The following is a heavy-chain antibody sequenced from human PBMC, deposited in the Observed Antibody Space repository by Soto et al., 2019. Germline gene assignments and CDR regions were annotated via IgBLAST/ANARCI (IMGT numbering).Heavy chain of an antibody. CDR1: GFTFSNAW. CDR3: TTRTYYYDSSSYSTPPVLAFDI. V-gene: IGHV3-15*07. D-gene: IGHD3-22*01. CDR2: IKSKTDGGTT. Sequence: EVQLVESGGGLVKPGGYLRLSCAASGFTFSNAWMNWVRQAPGKGLEWVGRIKSKTDGGTTDYAAPVKGRFTISRDDSKNTLYLQMNSLKTEDTAVYYCTTRTYYYDSSSYSTPPVLAFDIWGQGTMVTVSS. J-gene: IGHJ3*02.